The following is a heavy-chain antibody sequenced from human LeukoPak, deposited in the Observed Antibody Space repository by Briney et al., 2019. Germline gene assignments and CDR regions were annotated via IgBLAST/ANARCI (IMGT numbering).Heavy chain of an antibody. CDR1: AFIFSGHW. V-gene: IGHV3-33*08. Sequence: GGSLRLSCEGSAFIFSGHWMNWVRQTPGKGLEWVAVIWYDGSNKYYADSVKGRFTISRDNSKNTLYLQMNSLRAEDTAVYYCARGGNWNDYAFDIWGQGTMVTVSS. D-gene: IGHD1-1*01. CDR2: IWYDGSNK. J-gene: IGHJ3*02. CDR3: ARGGNWNDYAFDI.